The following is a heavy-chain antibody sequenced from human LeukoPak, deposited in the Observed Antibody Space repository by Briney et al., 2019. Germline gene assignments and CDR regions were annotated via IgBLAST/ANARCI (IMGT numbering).Heavy chain of an antibody. Sequence: SETLSLTCAVSGVSISSSNWWNWVRQPPGKGLEWIGEINHSGSTNYNPSLKSRVTISVDTSKNQFSLKLSSVTAADTAVYYCARGRKDSSGYENRHTPRSFDYWGQGTLVTVSS. CDR2: INHSGST. D-gene: IGHD3-22*01. CDR3: ARGRKDSSGYENRHTPRSFDY. CDR1: GVSISSSNW. V-gene: IGHV4-4*02. J-gene: IGHJ4*02.